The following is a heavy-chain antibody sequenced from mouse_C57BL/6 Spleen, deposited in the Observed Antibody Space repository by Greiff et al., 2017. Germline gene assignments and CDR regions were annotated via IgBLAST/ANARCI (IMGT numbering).Heavy chain of an antibody. CDR3: ARPTTGTGYAMDY. V-gene: IGHV1-22*01. Sequence: VQLQQSGPELVKPGASVKMSCKASGYTFTDYNMHWVKQSHGKSLEWIGYINPNNGGTSYNQKFKGKATFTVNKSTITAYMELRSQSSEDSEVDYCARPTTGTGYAMDYWGQGTSVTVSS. J-gene: IGHJ4*01. CDR2: INPNNGGT. D-gene: IGHD4-1*02. CDR1: GYTFTDYN.